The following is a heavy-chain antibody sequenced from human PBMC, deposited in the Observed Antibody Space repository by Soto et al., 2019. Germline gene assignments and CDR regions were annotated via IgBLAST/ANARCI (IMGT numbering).Heavy chain of an antibody. D-gene: IGHD3-3*01. J-gene: IGHJ3*02. V-gene: IGHV3-23*01. CDR1: GFTFDDYA. Sequence: GGSLRLSCAASGFTFDDYAMHWVRQAPGKGLEWVSAISGSGGSTYYADSVKGRFTISRDNSKNTLYLQMNSLRAEDTAVYYCAKSRITIFGVVPDAFDIWGQGTMVTVSS. CDR2: ISGSGGST. CDR3: AKSRITIFGVVPDAFDI.